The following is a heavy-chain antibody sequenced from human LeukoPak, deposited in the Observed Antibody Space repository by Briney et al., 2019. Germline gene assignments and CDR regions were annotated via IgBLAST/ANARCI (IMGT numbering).Heavy chain of an antibody. CDR1: GFTFSSYS. V-gene: IGHV3-21*01. J-gene: IGHJ4*02. CDR2: ISSSSSYI. D-gene: IGHD6-19*01. CDR3: ARDFTFVAGTDPHNS. Sequence: GGSLRLSCAASGFTFSSYSMNWVRQAPGKGLEWVSSISSSSSYIYYADSVKGRFTISRDNAKNSLYLQMNSLRAEDTAVYYCARDFTFVAGTDPHNSWGQGTLVTVSS.